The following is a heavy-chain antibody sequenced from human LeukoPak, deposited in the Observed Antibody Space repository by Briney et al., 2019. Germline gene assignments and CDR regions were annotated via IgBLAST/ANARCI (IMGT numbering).Heavy chain of an antibody. CDR1: GFTFSRYG. V-gene: IGHV3-33*01. CDR2: IRYDGGEE. J-gene: IGHJ3*02. D-gene: IGHD5-24*01. CDR3: ARESGYNPEPVAFDI. Sequence: GGSLRLSYSGTGFTFSRYGIHWVRQAPGEGLEWVTVIRYDGGEEYYADSVRGRFTISRDNSKNTVYLQMNNLRAEDTALYYCARESGYNPEPVAFDIWGQGTTVTVSS.